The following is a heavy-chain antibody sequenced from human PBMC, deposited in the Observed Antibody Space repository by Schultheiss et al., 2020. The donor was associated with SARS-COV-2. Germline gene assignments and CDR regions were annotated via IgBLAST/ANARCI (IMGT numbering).Heavy chain of an antibody. J-gene: IGHJ6*02. Sequence: GESLKISCAASGFTFSSYAMHWVRQAPGKGLEWVAVISYDGSNKYYADSVKGRFTISRDNSKNTLYLEMNSLRAEDTAVYYCARFGDQYYGMDVWGQGTTVTVSS. CDR3: ARFGDQYYGMDV. CDR1: GFTFSSYA. D-gene: IGHD3-10*01. CDR2: ISYDGSNK. V-gene: IGHV3-30*04.